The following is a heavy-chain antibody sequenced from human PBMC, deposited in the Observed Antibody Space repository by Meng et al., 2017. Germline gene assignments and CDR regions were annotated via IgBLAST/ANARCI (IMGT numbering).Heavy chain of an antibody. V-gene: IGHV3-23*01. J-gene: IGHJ4*01. D-gene: IGHD2-15*01. CDR1: GFTFSSYA. CDR2: ISGGGTTT. CDR3: AKGLVPPCRGANCYHFDS. Sequence: GESLKISCVASGFTFSSYAMNWVRQAPGKGLEWVSGISGGGTTTYYADSMTGRFTISRDNSKNTLYLQVNSLGVEDTAIYFCAKGLVPPCRGANCYHFDSWGRGTLVTVSS.